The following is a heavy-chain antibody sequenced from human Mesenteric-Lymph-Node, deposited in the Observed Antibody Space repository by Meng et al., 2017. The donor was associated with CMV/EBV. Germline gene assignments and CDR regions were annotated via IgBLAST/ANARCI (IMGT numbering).Heavy chain of an antibody. J-gene: IGHJ4*02. CDR2: ISAYNGNT. CDR1: YTFTSYA. D-gene: IGHD2-2*01. CDR3: ARVPTAIVVVPAAVGLDY. Sequence: YTFTSYAMNWVRQAPGQGLEWMGWISAYNGNTNYAQKLQGRVTMTTDTSTSTAYMELRSLRSDDTAVYYCARVPTAIVVVPAAVGLDYWGQGTLVTVSS. V-gene: IGHV1-18*01.